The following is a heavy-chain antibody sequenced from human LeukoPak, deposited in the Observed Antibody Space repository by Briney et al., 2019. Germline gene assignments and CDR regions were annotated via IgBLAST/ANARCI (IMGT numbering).Heavy chain of an antibody. CDR2: ISPDGSTT. Sequence: SLRLAWAASWFTVSTAGLDWVRQAAGKGLGWVAMISPDGSTTLCTDCRKGRLTISREKSNNTLYLQMNSLRLEGTSLYYCATEGQECPNLDYWGQGTLVTVSS. CDR1: WFTVSTAG. V-gene: IGHV3-30*12. J-gene: IGHJ4*02. D-gene: IGHD1-14*01. CDR3: ATEGQECPNLDY.